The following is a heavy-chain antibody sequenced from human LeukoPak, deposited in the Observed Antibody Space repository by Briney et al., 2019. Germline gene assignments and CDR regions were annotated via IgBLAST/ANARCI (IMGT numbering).Heavy chain of an antibody. J-gene: IGHJ5*02. Sequence: GGSLRLSCAASGVIFKDYWMIWVRQAPGKGLEWVANIKQDGSEKYYVDSVKGRFTISRDNAKNSLYLQMNTLRAEDTAMYYCAKDAQPRSRWFDPWGQGTLVTVSS. CDR3: AKDAQPRSRWFDP. V-gene: IGHV3-7*03. D-gene: IGHD3-16*01. CDR2: IKQDGSEK. CDR1: GVIFKDYW.